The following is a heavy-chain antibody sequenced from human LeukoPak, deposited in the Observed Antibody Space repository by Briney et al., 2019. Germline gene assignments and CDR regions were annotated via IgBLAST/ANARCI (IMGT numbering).Heavy chain of an antibody. J-gene: IGHJ4*02. CDR1: GFTFSSYA. D-gene: IGHD6-19*01. V-gene: IGHV3-30-3*01. CDR2: ISYDENNK. CDR3: ARVSRASGWSYYFDF. Sequence: GGSLRLSCAASGFTFSSYAIHWVRQAPGKGLEWVTVISYDENNKYYADSVKGRFTISRDNSKNTLYLQMNSLRAEDTAVYYCARVSRASGWSYYFDFWGQGTLVTVSS.